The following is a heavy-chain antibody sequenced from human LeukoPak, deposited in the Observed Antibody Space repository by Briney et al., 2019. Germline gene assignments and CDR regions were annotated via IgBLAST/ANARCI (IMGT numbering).Heavy chain of an antibody. Sequence: GGSLRLSCAASGFTFSSYGMHWVRQAPGKGLEWVAVISYDGSNKYYADSVKGRFTISRDNSKNTLYLQMNSLRAEDTAVYYCARVSCSGGSCYPDYWGQGTLVTVSS. CDR2: ISYDGSNK. CDR1: GFTFSSYG. CDR3: ARVSCSGGSCYPDY. V-gene: IGHV3-30*03. D-gene: IGHD2-15*01. J-gene: IGHJ4*02.